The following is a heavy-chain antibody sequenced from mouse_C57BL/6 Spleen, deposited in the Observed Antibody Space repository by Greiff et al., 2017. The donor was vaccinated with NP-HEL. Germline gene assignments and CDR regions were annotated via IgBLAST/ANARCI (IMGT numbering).Heavy chain of an antibody. V-gene: IGHV1-72*01. CDR2: IAPNSGGT. Sequence: QVQLQQPGAELVKPGASVKLSCKASGYTFTSYWMHWVKQRPGRGLEWIGRIAPNSGGTKYNERFKSKATLTVDKASSTAYMQLSSLTSEDSAVYYCARSWDTTVVANWGQGTLVTVSA. CDR3: ARSWDTTVVAN. D-gene: IGHD1-1*01. CDR1: GYTFTSYW. J-gene: IGHJ3*01.